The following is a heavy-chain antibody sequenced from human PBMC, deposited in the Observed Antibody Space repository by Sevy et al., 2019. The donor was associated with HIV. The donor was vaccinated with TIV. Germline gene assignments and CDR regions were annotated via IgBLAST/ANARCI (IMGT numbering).Heavy chain of an antibody. D-gene: IGHD3-3*01. CDR1: GGSISSGGYY. V-gene: IGHV4-31*03. J-gene: IGHJ6*02. Sequence: SETLSLTCTVSGGSISSGGYYWSWIRQHPGKGLEWIGYIYYSGSTYYNPSLKSRVTISVETSKNQFSLKLSSVTAADTAVYYCARGYYDFWSGYYTATSRYYYYYGMDVWGQGTTVTVSS. CDR2: IYYSGST. CDR3: ARGYYDFWSGYYTATSRYYYYYGMDV.